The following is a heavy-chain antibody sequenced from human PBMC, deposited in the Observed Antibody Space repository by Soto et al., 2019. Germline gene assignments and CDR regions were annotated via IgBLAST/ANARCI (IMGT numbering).Heavy chain of an antibody. V-gene: IGHV1-18*01. J-gene: IGHJ6*02. D-gene: IGHD3-16*01. CDR1: GYIFVNYG. Sequence: QVQLVQSGDEVKKPGASVKVSCKASGYIFVNYGIAWVRQAPGQGLEWMGWISPYNGNTHYATKVQGRLTMTTDTSTSTAYMDLGSLTSDDTAVYYCAMEDNYVTPTPQDVWGQGTTVTVSS. CDR3: AMEDNYVTPTPQDV. CDR2: ISPYNGNT.